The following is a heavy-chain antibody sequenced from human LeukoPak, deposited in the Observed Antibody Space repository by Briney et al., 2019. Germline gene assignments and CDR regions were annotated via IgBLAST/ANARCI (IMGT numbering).Heavy chain of an antibody. D-gene: IGHD4-17*01. Sequence: ASVKVSCKASGYTFTGYYMHWVRQAPGQGLEWMGWINPNSGGTNYAQKFQGRVTMTRDTSISTAYMELSSLRSEDTAVYYCAREGYGDYFFDYWGQGTLVTVSS. V-gene: IGHV1-2*02. CDR3: AREGYGDYFFDY. J-gene: IGHJ4*02. CDR1: GYTFTGYY. CDR2: INPNSGGT.